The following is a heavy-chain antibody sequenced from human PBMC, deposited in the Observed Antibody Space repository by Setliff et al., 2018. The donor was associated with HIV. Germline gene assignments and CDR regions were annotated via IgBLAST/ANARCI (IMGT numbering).Heavy chain of an antibody. J-gene: IGHJ5*02. CDR3: ARVASGYDYGWLDP. CDR1: GASLQSYY. D-gene: IGHD5-12*01. CDR2: IYYVGWS. Sequence: PSETLSLTCSVSGASLQSYYWSWIRQPAGKGLRWIGRIYYVGWSKYNPSLKSRVTISVDTSKNQLSLKLRSVTAADTAVYYCARVASGYDYGWLDPWGQGTLVTVSS. V-gene: IGHV4-4*07.